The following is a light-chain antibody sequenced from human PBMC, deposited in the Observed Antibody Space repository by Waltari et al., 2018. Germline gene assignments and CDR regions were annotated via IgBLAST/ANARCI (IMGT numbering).Light chain of an antibody. V-gene: IGKV2-30*01. Sequence: VVMTQSPLSLPVTLGQPASISCRSSHSLVYSDGNTNLNWFQQRPGQSPRRLVYRVSTRDSGVPDSFSGSGSGTDLTLKIRRVEPGDVEIYYCMQGTLWPYTFGQGTKLDSK. CDR3: MQGTLWPYT. CDR2: RVS. J-gene: IGKJ2*01. CDR1: HSLVYSDGNTN.